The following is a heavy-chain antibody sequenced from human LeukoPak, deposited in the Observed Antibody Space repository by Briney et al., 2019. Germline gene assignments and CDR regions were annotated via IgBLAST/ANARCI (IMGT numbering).Heavy chain of an antibody. CDR3: ARDRGDSSGWPIIDY. V-gene: IGHV3-66*01. CDR2: IQSGGST. Sequence: PGGSLRLSCAASGFTVNNNHMSWVRQAPGKGLEWVSLIQSGGSTHYADSVKGRFTISRDNSKNTLYLQMNNLRAEDTAVYYCARDRGDSSGWPIIDYWGQGTLVTVSS. D-gene: IGHD6-19*01. CDR1: GFTVNNNH. J-gene: IGHJ4*02.